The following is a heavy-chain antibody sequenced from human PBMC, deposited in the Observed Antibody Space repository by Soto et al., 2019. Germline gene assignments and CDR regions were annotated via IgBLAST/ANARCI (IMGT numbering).Heavy chain of an antibody. Sequence: SGPTLVNPTQTLTLTCTFSGFSLSTSGMCVSWIRQPPGKALEWLARIDWDDDKYYSTSLKTRLTISKDTSKNQVVLTMTNMDPVDTATYYCARSIYSSGWSDAFDIWRQGTMVTVSS. D-gene: IGHD6-19*01. CDR2: IDWDDDK. CDR1: GFSLSTSGMC. CDR3: ARSIYSSGWSDAFDI. J-gene: IGHJ3*02. V-gene: IGHV2-70*11.